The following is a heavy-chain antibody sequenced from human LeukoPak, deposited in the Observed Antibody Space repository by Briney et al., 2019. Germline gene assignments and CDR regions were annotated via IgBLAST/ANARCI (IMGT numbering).Heavy chain of an antibody. Sequence: SETLSLTCSVSGVSMNSRYLNWLRQPPGRARVWIGLLSGSGSTNPHPSLMSRVTMSLETSKRQFSLKLRSVTAADTAVYYWVVSPNQDFYDYWGQGTLVTVSS. V-gene: IGHV4-4*07. CDR2: LSGSGST. J-gene: IGHJ4*02. CDR3: VVSPNQDFYDY. CDR1: GVSMNSRY.